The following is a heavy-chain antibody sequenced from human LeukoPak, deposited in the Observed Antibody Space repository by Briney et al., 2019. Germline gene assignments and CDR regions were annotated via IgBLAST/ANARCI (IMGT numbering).Heavy chain of an antibody. Sequence: GGSLRLSCAASGFTVSDNYVTWVRQAPGKGLEWVSVIYSVGSTYYADSVKGRFTTSRDNSKNTLYLQMNSLRAEDTAVYYCAGSLAYCGGDCRLGDYWGQGTLVTVSS. D-gene: IGHD2-21*02. CDR2: IYSVGST. V-gene: IGHV3-66*01. CDR1: GFTVSDNY. J-gene: IGHJ4*02. CDR3: AGSLAYCGGDCRLGDY.